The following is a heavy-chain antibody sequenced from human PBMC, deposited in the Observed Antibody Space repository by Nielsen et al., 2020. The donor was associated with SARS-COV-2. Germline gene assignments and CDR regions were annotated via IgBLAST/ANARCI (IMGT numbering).Heavy chain of an antibody. Sequence: WVRQAPGQGLEWMGGIIPIFGTPNTAQKFQGRLTINADESTSTAYMELSSLRSEDTAVYYCARDPRITIFGVGKAYYYYGMDVWGQGTTVTVSS. D-gene: IGHD3-3*01. J-gene: IGHJ6*02. V-gene: IGHV1-69*01. CDR2: IIPIFGTP. CDR3: ARDPRITIFGVGKAYYYYGMDV.